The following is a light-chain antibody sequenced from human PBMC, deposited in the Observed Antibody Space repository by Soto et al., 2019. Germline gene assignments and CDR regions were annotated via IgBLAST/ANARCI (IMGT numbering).Light chain of an antibody. J-gene: IGKJ4*01. CDR1: QSVSTD. V-gene: IGKV3-15*01. Sequence: IVMNQSPASLSVSTGERVTLSCRASQSVSTDVAWYQQNSGQPPRLLIYGASKRAIGVPARFSASGSGTEFTLTISSLQSEDFSVYYCQQYTEWPLTLGGGTKVDIK. CDR3: QQYTEWPLT. CDR2: GAS.